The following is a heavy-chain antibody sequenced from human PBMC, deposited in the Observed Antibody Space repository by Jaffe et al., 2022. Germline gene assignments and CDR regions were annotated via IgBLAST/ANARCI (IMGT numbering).Heavy chain of an antibody. CDR2: IYSGGST. D-gene: IGHD2-15*01. J-gene: IGHJ3*02. Sequence: EVQLVESGGGLVQPGGSLRLSCAASGFTVSSNYMSWVRQAPGKGLEWVSVIYSGGSTYYADSVKGRFTISRHNSKNTLYLQMNSLRAEDTAVYYCARVVAAIHDAFDIWGQGTMVTVSS. V-gene: IGHV3-53*04. CDR1: GFTVSSNY. CDR3: ARVVAAIHDAFDI.